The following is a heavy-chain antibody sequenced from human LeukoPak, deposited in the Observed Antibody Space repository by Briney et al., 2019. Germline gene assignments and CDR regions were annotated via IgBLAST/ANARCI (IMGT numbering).Heavy chain of an antibody. J-gene: IGHJ4*02. D-gene: IGHD4-23*01. CDR1: GYTFTGYF. CDR2: INPNSGGT. CDR3: AISDYGGKSPPLDY. V-gene: IGHV1-2*02. Sequence: ASVKVTCKASGYTFTGYFIHWVRQAPGQGLEWMGWINPNSGGTNYAQKFQGRVTMTRDTSISTAYMELSRLRSDDTAVYYCAISDYGGKSPPLDYWGQGTLVTVSS.